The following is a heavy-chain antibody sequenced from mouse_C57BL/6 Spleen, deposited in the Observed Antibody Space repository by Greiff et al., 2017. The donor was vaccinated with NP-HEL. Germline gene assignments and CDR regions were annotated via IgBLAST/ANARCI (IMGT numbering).Heavy chain of an antibody. CDR1: GYTFTSYW. J-gene: IGHJ3*01. D-gene: IGHD2-4*01. CDR3: AKQGDYDVSWFAY. CDR2: IDPSDSYT. V-gene: IGHV1-69*01. Sequence: QVQLQQSGAELVMPGASVKLSCKASGYTFTSYWMHWVKQRPGQGLEWIGEIDPSDSYTNYNQKFKGKSTLTVDKSSSTAYMQLSSLTSEDSAVYYCAKQGDYDVSWFAYWGQGTLVTVSA.